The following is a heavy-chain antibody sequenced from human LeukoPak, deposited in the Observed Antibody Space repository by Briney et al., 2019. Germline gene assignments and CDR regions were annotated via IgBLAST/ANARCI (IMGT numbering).Heavy chain of an antibody. J-gene: IGHJ6*03. D-gene: IGHD1-1*01. Sequence: PGGSLRLSCTASGFTFGDYAMSWFRQAPGKGLEWVSSITSSSTYIYYADSVKGRFTISRDNAKNSLYLQMNSLRAEDTAVYYCARGWSDVGKYYYYMDVWGKGTTVTVSS. CDR3: ARGWSDVGKYYYYMDV. V-gene: IGHV3-21*06. CDR1: GFTFGDYA. CDR2: ITSSSTYI.